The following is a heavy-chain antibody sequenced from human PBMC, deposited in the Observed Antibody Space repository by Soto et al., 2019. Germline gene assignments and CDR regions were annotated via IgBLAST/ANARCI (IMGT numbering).Heavy chain of an antibody. CDR3: ARGRFSDYIWGSHRHDAFDI. V-gene: IGHV1-3*01. J-gene: IGHJ3*02. Sequence: ASVKVSCKASGYTFTSYAMHWGRQAPGQRLEWMGWINAGNGNTKYSQKFQGRVTITRDTSASTAYMALSSLRSEDTAVYYCARGRFSDYIWGSHRHDAFDIWVQGTMVTVS. CDR2: INAGNGNT. CDR1: GYTFTSYA. D-gene: IGHD3-16*02.